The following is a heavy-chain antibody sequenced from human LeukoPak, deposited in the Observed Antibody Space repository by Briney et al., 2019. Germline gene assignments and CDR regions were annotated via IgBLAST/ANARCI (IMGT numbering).Heavy chain of an antibody. CDR1: GFTLSRYW. D-gene: IGHD3-16*01. V-gene: IGHV3-74*01. CDR2: INPDGSSI. CDR3: ARDGGGMDV. J-gene: IGHJ6*02. Sequence: GGSLRPSCAASGFTLSRYWMHWVRQAPGKGPVWVSRINPDGSSISYADSVKGRFTISRDNAKNTLYLQMNSLRAEDTAVYYCARDGGGMDVWGQGTTVTVSS.